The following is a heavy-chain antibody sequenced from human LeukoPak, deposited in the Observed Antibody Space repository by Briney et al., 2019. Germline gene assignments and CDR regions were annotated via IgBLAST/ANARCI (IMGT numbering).Heavy chain of an antibody. J-gene: IGHJ5*02. Sequence: GGSLRLSCAASGFTVSSNYMSWVRQAPGKGLEWVSVLYSGGSTYYADSVQGRFTISRDNSKNTVYLQMNSLRAEDTAVYYCGRDPSGSGANWFDPWGQGTLVTVSS. V-gene: IGHV3-66*01. CDR3: GRDPSGSGANWFDP. CDR2: LYSGGST. D-gene: IGHD3-10*01. CDR1: GFTVSSNY.